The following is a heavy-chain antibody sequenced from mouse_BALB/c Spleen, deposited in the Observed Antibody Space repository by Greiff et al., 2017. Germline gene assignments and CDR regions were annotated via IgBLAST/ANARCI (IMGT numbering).Heavy chain of an antibody. V-gene: IGHV3-6*02. Sequence: EVQLQQSGPGLVKPSQSLSLTCSVTGYSITSGYYWNWIRQFPGNKLEWMGYISYDGSNNYNPSLKNRISITRDTSKNQFFLKLNSVTTEDTATYYCAKEGYGFYYFDYWGQGTTLTVSS. CDR3: AKEGYGFYYFDY. J-gene: IGHJ2*01. CDR1: GYSITSGYY. D-gene: IGHD2-2*01. CDR2: ISYDGSN.